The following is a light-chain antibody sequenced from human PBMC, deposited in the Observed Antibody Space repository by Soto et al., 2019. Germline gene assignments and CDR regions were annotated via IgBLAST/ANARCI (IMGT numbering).Light chain of an antibody. CDR1: QTISSW. CDR3: QHYNSYSEA. V-gene: IGKV1-5*03. Sequence: DIQMTQSPSTLSGSVGDRVTITCRASQTISSWLALYQQKPGKAPKLLTYKASTLKSGVPSRFSGSGSGTEFTLTISSLQPDDFATYYCQHYNSYSEAFGQGTKVDI. J-gene: IGKJ1*01. CDR2: KAS.